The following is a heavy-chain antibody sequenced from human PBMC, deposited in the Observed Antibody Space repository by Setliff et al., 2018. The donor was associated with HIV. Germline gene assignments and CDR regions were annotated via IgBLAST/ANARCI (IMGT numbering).Heavy chain of an antibody. J-gene: IGHJ4*02. CDR1: GYTFTNYY. CDR3: ATDRTLPGFNLVRGVITDPAKYPLDY. Sequence: ASVKVSCKTSGYTFTNYYVNWVRQAPGQGLEWMGIINCENGDTTYAQNFKDRVTVTRDTSTSTVYMDLSSLRPEDTAVYYCATDRTLPGFNLVRGVITDPAKYPLDYWGQGTLVTVPQ. D-gene: IGHD3-10*01. CDR2: INCENGDT. V-gene: IGHV1-46*01.